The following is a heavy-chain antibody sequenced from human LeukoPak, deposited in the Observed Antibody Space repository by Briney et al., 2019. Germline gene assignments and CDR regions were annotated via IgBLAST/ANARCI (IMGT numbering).Heavy chain of an antibody. CDR1: GFTFSSYA. Sequence: GGSLGLSCAASGFTFSSYAMSWVRQAPGKGLEWVSAISGSGGSTYYADSVKGRFTISRDNSKNTLYLQMNSLRAEDTAVYYCARDWNVLRFLEWLLPLDYWGQGTLVTVSS. J-gene: IGHJ4*02. D-gene: IGHD3-3*01. CDR2: ISGSGGST. CDR3: ARDWNVLRFLEWLLPLDY. V-gene: IGHV3-23*01.